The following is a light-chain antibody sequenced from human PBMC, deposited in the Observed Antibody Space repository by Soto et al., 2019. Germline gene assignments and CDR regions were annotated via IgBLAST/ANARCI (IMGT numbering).Light chain of an antibody. CDR1: QSLLHSNGYNY. CDR2: LGS. Sequence: DIVMTQSPLSLPVTPGEPASISCRSSQSLLHSNGYNYLDWYLQKPGQSPQLLIYLGSTRASGVPDRFSGSGSGTDFTLKISRVEAEDVGVYYCIQALQSPRTFGQGTKVEIK. CDR3: IQALQSPRT. J-gene: IGKJ1*01. V-gene: IGKV2-28*01.